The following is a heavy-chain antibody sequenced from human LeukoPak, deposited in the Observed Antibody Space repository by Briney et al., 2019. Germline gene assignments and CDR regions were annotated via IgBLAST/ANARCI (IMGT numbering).Heavy chain of an antibody. J-gene: IGHJ4*02. CDR1: GGSISSSSYY. D-gene: IGHD3-22*01. Sequence: SETLSPTCTVSGGSISSSSYYWGWIRQPPGKGLEWIGSIYYGGSTYYNPSLKSRVTISVDTSKNQFSLNLSSVTAADTAVYYCARLYYDSSGYYQICYFDYWGQGTLVTVSS. CDR3: ARLYYDSSGYYQICYFDY. CDR2: IYYGGST. V-gene: IGHV4-39*01.